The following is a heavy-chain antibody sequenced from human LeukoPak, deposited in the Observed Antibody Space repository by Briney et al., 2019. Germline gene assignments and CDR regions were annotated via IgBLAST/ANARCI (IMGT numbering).Heavy chain of an antibody. Sequence: PSETLSLTCTVSDGSISSSSYYWGWIRQPPGKGLEWIGSIYYGSVFYSVSTYYNPSLKSRVTMSGDTSKNQFSLKLSSVTAADTAVYYCARTRYYYNSRSYGAPYYFDYWGQGTLVTVSS. CDR2: IYYGSVFYSVST. CDR1: DGSISSSSYY. V-gene: IGHV4-39*01. CDR3: ARTRYYYNSRSYGAPYYFDY. D-gene: IGHD3-10*01. J-gene: IGHJ4*02.